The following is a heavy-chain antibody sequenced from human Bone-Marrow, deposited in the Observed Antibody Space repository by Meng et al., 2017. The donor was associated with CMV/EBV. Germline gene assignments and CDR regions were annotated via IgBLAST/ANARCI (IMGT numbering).Heavy chain of an antibody. CDR1: GYTFTTYA. CDR2: INADNGDT. V-gene: IGHV1-3*01. CDR3: VKDRGGTGDFDF. J-gene: IGHJ4*02. Sequence: SCQTFGYTFTTYAIRWVRPADGRRFEWMGWINADNGDTQYSQKVQGSVIITRDRSASNSYMALNNLRPDDTDIYYCVKDRGGTGDFDFWGQGTLVTVSS. D-gene: IGHD2-8*02.